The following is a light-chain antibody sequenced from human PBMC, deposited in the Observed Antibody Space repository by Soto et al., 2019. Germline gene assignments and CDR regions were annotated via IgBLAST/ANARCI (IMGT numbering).Light chain of an antibody. CDR1: HSVRSNY. CDR3: QQYGSSPET. CDR2: GAS. Sequence: EIVLTQSPGTLSLSPGERATLSCRASHSVRSNYLAWYQHKPGQVPRLLIYGASRRATGIPDRFSGSGSGTDFTLTISRLEPEDFAVYYCQQYGSSPETFGHGTKLEIK. V-gene: IGKV3-20*01. J-gene: IGKJ2*01.